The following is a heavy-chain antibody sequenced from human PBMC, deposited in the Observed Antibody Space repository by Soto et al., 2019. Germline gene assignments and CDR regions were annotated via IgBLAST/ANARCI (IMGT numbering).Heavy chain of an antibody. CDR3: ARGPRVSSTGTGAH. D-gene: IGHD1-1*01. J-gene: IGHJ4*02. V-gene: IGHV3-74*01. CDR2: ISDDGSTV. Sequence: WGSLRLSCSVSVFTCSAYWMHWFRQVPGKGLTWVSRISDDGSTVTYADSVKGRFVISRDNAKNSLYLEMNTLRADDSGLYYCARGPRVSSTGTGAHWGRGTLVTVSS. CDR1: VFTCSAYW.